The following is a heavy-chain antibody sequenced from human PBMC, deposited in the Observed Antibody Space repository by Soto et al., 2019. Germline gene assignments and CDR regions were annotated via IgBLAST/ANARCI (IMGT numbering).Heavy chain of an antibody. Sequence: QVQLVESGGGVVQPGRSLRLSCAASGFTFSNYAMHWVRQAPGKGLEWVAIISYDGSNRYYADSVKGRFTISRDNSKNTLYLQMNSLRTEDTAVYHCARDPYPIVATIYDFYFDQWGQGTLVTVSS. J-gene: IGHJ4*02. CDR3: ARDPYPIVATIYDFYFDQ. CDR1: GFTFSNYA. D-gene: IGHD5-12*01. V-gene: IGHV3-30-3*01. CDR2: ISYDGSNR.